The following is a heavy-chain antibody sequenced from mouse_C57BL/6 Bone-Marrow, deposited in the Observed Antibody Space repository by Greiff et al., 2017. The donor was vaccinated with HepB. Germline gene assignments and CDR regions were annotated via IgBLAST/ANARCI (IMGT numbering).Heavy chain of an antibody. Sequence: VQLQQPGAELVKPGASVKLSCKASGYTFTSYWMHWVKQRPGQGLEWIGMIHPNSGSTNYNEKFKSKATLTVDKSSSTAYMQLSSLTSEDSAVYYCARYGLRGYYAMDYWGQGTSVTVSS. CDR1: GYTFTSYW. D-gene: IGHD1-1*02. V-gene: IGHV1-64*01. CDR2: IHPNSGST. CDR3: ARYGLRGYYAMDY. J-gene: IGHJ4*01.